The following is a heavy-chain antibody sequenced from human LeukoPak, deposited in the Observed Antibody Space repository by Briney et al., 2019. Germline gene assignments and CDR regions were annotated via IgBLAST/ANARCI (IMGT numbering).Heavy chain of an antibody. D-gene: IGHD5-18*01. CDR2: ISYDGSNK. Sequence: PGGSLRLSCAASGFTFSSYAMHWVRQAPGKGLEWVAVISYDGSNKYYADSVKGRFTISRDNSKNTLYLQMNSLRAEDTAVYYCARDRGAWLQLWLPVPGAFDLWGQGTMVTVSS. CDR3: ARDRGAWLQLWLPVPGAFDL. V-gene: IGHV3-30*04. J-gene: IGHJ3*01. CDR1: GFTFSSYA.